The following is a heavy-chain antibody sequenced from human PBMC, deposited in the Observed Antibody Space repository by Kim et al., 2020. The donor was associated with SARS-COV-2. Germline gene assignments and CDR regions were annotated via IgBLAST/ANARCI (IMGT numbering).Heavy chain of an antibody. CDR3: AKEGPRGSTWADFDY. V-gene: IGHV3-23*03. Sequence: GGSLRLSCTVSGFTFRSYSMSWVRQAPGKGLEWVSVIYNFGGSTYYADSVKGRFTISRDDSKNTVYLQMDSLRVDDTAIYYCAKEGPRGSTWADFDYWGQGTLVTVSS. CDR1: GFTFRSYS. CDR2: IYNFGGST. D-gene: IGHD6-13*01. J-gene: IGHJ4*02.